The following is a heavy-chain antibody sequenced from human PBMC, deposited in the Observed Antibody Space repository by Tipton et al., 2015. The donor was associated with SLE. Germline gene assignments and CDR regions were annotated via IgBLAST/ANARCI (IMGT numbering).Heavy chain of an antibody. CDR1: GYTFTSYD. CDR2: MNPNSGNT. CDR3: ARDNFWNRGYYFGGGEDYYYYYMDV. V-gene: IGHV1-8*01. Sequence: QVQLVQSGAEVKKPGASVKVSCKASGYTFTSYDINWVRQATGQGLEWMGWMNPNSGNTGYAQKFQGRVTMTRNTSISTAYMELSSLRSEDTAVYYCARDNFWNRGYYFGGGEDYYYYYMDVWGKGTTVTVSS. J-gene: IGHJ6*03. D-gene: IGHD3-3*01.